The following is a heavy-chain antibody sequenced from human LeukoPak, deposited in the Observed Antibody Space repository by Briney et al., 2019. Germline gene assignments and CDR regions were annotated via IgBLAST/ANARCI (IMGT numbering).Heavy chain of an antibody. CDR1: GFTFSSYA. CDR3: ARDVYVGGQWLPFDY. D-gene: IGHD6-19*01. J-gene: IGHJ4*02. Sequence: GGSLRLSCAASGFTFSSYAMHWVRQAPGKGLEWVAVISYDGSNKYYADSVKGRFTISRDNSKNTLYLQINSLRAEDTAVYYCARDVYVGGQWLPFDYWGQGTLVTVSS. V-gene: IGHV3-30-3*01. CDR2: ISYDGSNK.